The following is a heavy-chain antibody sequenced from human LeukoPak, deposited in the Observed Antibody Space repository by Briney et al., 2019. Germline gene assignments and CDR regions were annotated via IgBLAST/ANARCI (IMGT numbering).Heavy chain of an antibody. J-gene: IGHJ4*02. CDR1: GFTFSSYA. Sequence: QPGRSLRLSCAASGFTFSSYAMHWVRQAPGKGLEWLAVISYNGRDKNYVESVKGRFTISRDNSKNTLYLQMKSLRADDTAVYYCARGWFGELLGGTYFVKWGQGTLVTVSS. V-gene: IGHV3-30*04. CDR2: ISYNGRDK. D-gene: IGHD3-10*01. CDR3: ARGWFGELLGGTYFVK.